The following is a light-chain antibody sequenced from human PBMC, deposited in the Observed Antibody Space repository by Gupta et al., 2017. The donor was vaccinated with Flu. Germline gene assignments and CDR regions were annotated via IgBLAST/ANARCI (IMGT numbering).Light chain of an antibody. CDR1: SSNIGAGYD. Sequence: QSVLTQPPSVSGAPGQRVTISCPGSSSNIGAGYDVYWYQQLPGTAPKVLIYGSSNRPSGVPDRFFASKSGTSASLAITGLQADDEADYFCQSYDTSLRGWVFGGGTKVTPL. CDR2: GSS. CDR3: QSYDTSLRGWV. J-gene: IGLJ3*02. V-gene: IGLV1-40*01.